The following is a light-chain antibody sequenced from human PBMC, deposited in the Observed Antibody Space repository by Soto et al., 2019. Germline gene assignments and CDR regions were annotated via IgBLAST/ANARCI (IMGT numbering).Light chain of an antibody. J-gene: IGKJ1*01. CDR3: QQSYSTPRT. Sequence: DIQMTQSPSTLSASVGDRVTITCRASQSISVWLAWYQQKAGKAPNLLTYHASSLQSGVPSRFSGSGSGTDFTLTISSLQPEDFATYYCQQSYSTPRTFGQGTKVDIK. CDR1: QSISVW. V-gene: IGKV1-39*01. CDR2: HAS.